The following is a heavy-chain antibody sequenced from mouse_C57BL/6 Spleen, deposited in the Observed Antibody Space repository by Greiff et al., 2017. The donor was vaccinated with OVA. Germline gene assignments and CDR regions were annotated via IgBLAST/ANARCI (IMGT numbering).Heavy chain of an antibody. CDR1: GYAFSSSW. V-gene: IGHV1-82*01. CDR3: ARGPANWGHVDY. J-gene: IGHJ2*01. CDR2: IYPGDGDT. D-gene: IGHD4-1*01. Sequence: QVQLKESGPELVKPGASVKISCKASGYAFSSSWMNWVKQRPGKGLEWIGRIYPGDGDTNYNGKFKGKATLTADKSSSTAYMQLSSLTSEDSAVYFCARGPANWGHVDYWGQGTTLTVSS.